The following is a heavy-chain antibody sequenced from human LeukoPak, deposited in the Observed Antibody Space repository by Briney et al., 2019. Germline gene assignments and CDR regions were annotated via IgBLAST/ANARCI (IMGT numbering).Heavy chain of an antibody. CDR3: AKFEGAVFGELLGNYFDY. V-gene: IGHV3-66*01. D-gene: IGHD3-10*02. CDR1: EFSVGSNY. CDR2: IYSGGST. J-gene: IGHJ4*02. Sequence: GGSLRLSCAASEFSVGSNYMTWVRQAPGKGLEWVSLIYSGGSTYYADSVKGRFTISRDNSKNTLYLQMNSLRAEDTAVYYCAKFEGAVFGELLGNYFDYWGQGTLVTVSS.